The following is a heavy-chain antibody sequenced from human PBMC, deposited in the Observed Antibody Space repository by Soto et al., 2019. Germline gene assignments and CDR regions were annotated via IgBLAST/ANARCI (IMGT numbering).Heavy chain of an antibody. D-gene: IGHD2-15*01. CDR1: GGTFSSYT. J-gene: IGHJ6*03. V-gene: IGHV1-69*04. Sequence: ASVKVSCKASGGTFSSYTISWVRQAPGQGLEWMGRIIPILGIANYAQKFQGRVTITADKSTSTAYMELSSLRSEDTAVYYCARDRFSVYCSGGSCYPRKDYYYYYMEVWGKGTTVTVSS. CDR2: IIPILGIA. CDR3: ARDRFSVYCSGGSCYPRKDYYYYYMEV.